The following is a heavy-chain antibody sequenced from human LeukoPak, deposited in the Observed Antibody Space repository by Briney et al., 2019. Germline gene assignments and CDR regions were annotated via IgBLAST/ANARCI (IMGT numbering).Heavy chain of an antibody. CDR1: GGSISSYY. CDR3: AGEGDYWHRFDY. CDR2: IYYSGST. J-gene: IGHJ4*02. D-gene: IGHD4-17*01. V-gene: IGHV4-59*01. Sequence: SETLSLTCTVSGGSISSYYWSWIRQPPGKGLEWIGYIYYSGSTNYNPSLKSRVTISVDTSKNQFSLKLTSVTAADTAVYYCAGEGDYWHRFDYWGQGTLVTVSS.